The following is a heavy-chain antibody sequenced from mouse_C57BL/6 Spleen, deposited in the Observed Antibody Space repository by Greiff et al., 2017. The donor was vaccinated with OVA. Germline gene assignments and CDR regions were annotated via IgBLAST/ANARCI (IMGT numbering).Heavy chain of an antibody. D-gene: IGHD2-5*01. CDR3: ARPAYYSNYVEFFAY. CDR1: GYTFTDHT. Sequence: QVQLQQSDAELVKPGASVKISCKVSGYTFTDHTIHWMKQRPEQGLEWIGYIYPRDGSTKYNEKFKGKATLTADKSSSTAYMQLNSLTSEDSAVYFCARPAYYSNYVEFFAYWGQGTLVTVSA. V-gene: IGHV1-78*01. CDR2: IYPRDGST. J-gene: IGHJ3*01.